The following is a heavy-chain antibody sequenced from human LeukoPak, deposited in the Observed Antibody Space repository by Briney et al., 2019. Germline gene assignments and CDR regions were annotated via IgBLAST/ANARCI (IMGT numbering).Heavy chain of an antibody. CDR2: IKPNSGRT. CDR3: ARDRNCGKEDYFDH. V-gene: IGHV1-2*02. CDR1: VYTFTYHF. D-gene: IGHD1-14*01. J-gene: IGHJ4*02. Sequence: APLRVSFTASVYTFTYHFIHSVGQTPGQGLEWMGWIKPNSGRTNYAQNLEGRVTMTTDTSISTAYMELRRLRSDDTAVYYCARDRNCGKEDYFDHWGQGTLVTVSS.